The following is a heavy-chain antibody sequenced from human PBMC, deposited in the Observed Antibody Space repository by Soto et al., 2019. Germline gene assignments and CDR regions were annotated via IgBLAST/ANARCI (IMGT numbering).Heavy chain of an antibody. Sequence: EVQLVESGGGLIQPGGSLRLSCAASGFTVSSNYMSWVRQAPGKGLEWVSVIYSGGSTYYADSVKGRFTISRDNSKNTLYLQMNSLRAEDTAVYYCERGGSMLYYDWFDPWGQGTLVTVSS. V-gene: IGHV3-53*01. CDR3: ERGGSMLYYDWFDP. D-gene: IGHD3-22*01. CDR1: GFTVSSNY. J-gene: IGHJ5*02. CDR2: IYSGGST.